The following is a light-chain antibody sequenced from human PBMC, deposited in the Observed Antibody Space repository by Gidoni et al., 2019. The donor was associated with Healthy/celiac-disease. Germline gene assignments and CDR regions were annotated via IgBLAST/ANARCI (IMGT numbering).Light chain of an antibody. J-gene: IGKJ1*01. V-gene: IGKV1-5*03. CDR2: EAS. CDR3: QQNHILWT. Sequence: DIQMTQSPSTLSASVGDRVTITCRASENIDHWLAWYQQKPGKAPKLLIYEASTLEDGVPSRFSGSGSGTDFTLTISSLQADDVATYFCQQNHILWTFGQGTKVDI. CDR1: ENIDHW.